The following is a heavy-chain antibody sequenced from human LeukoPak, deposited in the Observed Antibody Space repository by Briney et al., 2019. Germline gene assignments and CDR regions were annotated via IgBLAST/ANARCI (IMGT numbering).Heavy chain of an antibody. CDR1: GGSISSGGYS. CDR3: ARVLNYGDYVGGFDY. CDR2: IYHSGST. J-gene: IGHJ4*02. Sequence: KPSETLSLTCAVSGGSISSGGYSWSWIRQPPGKGLEWIGYIYHSGSTYYNPSLKSRVTISVDRSKNQFSLKLSSVTAADTAVYYCARVLNYGDYVGGFDYWGQGTLVTVSP. D-gene: IGHD4-17*01. V-gene: IGHV4-30-2*01.